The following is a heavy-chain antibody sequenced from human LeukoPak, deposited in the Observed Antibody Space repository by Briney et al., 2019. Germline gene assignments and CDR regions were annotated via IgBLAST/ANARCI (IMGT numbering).Heavy chain of an antibody. Sequence: SGPTLVNPTQTLTLTCIFSGFSLNTPKMAVGWIRQPPGKALEWLSLIYWDDNVVYSPSLKTRLTIKKDASKDQVVLTMTNMAPVETGTYYCVRLGDLSFVGGSFDYWGQGALVTVSS. CDR1: GFSLNTPKMA. CDR3: VRLGDLSFVGGSFDY. V-gene: IGHV2-5*04. J-gene: IGHJ4*02. CDR2: IYWDDNV. D-gene: IGHD3-16*02.